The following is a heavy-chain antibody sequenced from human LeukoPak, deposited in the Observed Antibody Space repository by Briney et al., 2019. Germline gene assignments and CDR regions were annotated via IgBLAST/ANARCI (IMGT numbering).Heavy chain of an antibody. Sequence: GRSLRLSCAASGFTFSSYSMNWVRQAPGKGLEWVSSISSSSSYIYYADSVKGRFTISRDNAKNSLYLQMNSLRAEDTAVYYCARAALFGRSYWYFDLWGRGTLVTVSS. CDR1: GFTFSSYS. V-gene: IGHV3-21*01. CDR2: ISSSSSYI. J-gene: IGHJ2*01. D-gene: IGHD2-21*01. CDR3: ARAALFGRSYWYFDL.